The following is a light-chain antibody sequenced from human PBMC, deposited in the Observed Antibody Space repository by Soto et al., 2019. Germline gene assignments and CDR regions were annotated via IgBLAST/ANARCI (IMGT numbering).Light chain of an antibody. Sequence: EIVLTQSPGTLSLSPGERTTLSCRASQSDSSSYLAWYQQKPGQAPRLLIYGASSRATGIPDRFSGSWSGTDFTLTISRLEPEDFAVYYCQQYGSSPYTFGQGTKVE. CDR1: QSDSSSY. J-gene: IGKJ1*01. CDR3: QQYGSSPYT. V-gene: IGKV3-20*01. CDR2: GAS.